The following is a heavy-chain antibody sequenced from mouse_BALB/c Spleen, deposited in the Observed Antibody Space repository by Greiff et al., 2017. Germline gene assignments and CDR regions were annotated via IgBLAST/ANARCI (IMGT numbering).Heavy chain of an antibody. CDR2: ISNGGGST. J-gene: IGHJ1*01. Sequence: EVKLVESGGGLVQPGGSLKLSCAASGFTFSSYTMSWVRQTPEKRLEWVAYISNGGGSTYYPDTVKGRFTISRDNAKNTLYLQMSSLKSEDTAMYYCARLDSYWYFDVWGAGTTVTVSS. CDR3: ARLDSYWYFDV. D-gene: IGHD3-2*01. V-gene: IGHV5-12-2*01. CDR1: GFTFSSYT.